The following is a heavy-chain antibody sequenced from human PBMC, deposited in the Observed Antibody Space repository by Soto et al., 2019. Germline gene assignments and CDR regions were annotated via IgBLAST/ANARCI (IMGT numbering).Heavy chain of an antibody. CDR1: GGDLTNSG. J-gene: IGHJ4*02. D-gene: IGHD1-26*01. V-gene: IGHV1-69*04. CDR2: IFPLLAMV. Sequence: QVHLVQSGAEMKKPGSSVKVSCKVSGGDLTNSGISWVRQAPGQGLEWMGGIFPLLAMVDYSQKFQGRVTITADESTNTAYIDLGSLKSDDTAVYYCAKEDGAGLKSWGQGTLVIVSS. CDR3: AKEDGAGLKS.